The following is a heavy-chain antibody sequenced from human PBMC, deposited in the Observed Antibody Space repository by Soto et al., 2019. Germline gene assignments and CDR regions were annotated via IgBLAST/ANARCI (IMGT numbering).Heavy chain of an antibody. V-gene: IGHV3-33*01. CDR3: AREVDGGSYYPYYYYYGMDV. CDR1: GFTFSTYG. D-gene: IGHD1-26*01. J-gene: IGHJ6*02. Sequence: QVQLVESGGGVVQPGRSLRLSCAASGFTFSTYGMHWVRQAPGKGLEWVAVIWSDGSNKYYPDSVKGRFTISRDNSKKTLYLQMNSLRAEDTAVYYCAREVDGGSYYPYYYYYGMDVWGQGTTVTVSS. CDR2: IWSDGSNK.